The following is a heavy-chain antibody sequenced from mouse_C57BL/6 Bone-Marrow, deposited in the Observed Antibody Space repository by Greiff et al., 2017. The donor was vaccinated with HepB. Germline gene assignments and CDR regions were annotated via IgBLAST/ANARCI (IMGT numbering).Heavy chain of an antibody. V-gene: IGHV1-82*01. D-gene: IGHD1-1*01. CDR1: GYAFSSSW. CDR2: IYPGDGDT. Sequence: VKLQESGPELVKPGASVKISCKASGYAFSSSWMNWVKQRPGKGLEWIGRIYPGDGDTNYNGKFKGKATLTADKSSSTAYMQLSSLTSEDSAVYFCARFGDTTRYFDVWGTGTTVTVSS. CDR3: ARFGDTTRYFDV. J-gene: IGHJ1*03.